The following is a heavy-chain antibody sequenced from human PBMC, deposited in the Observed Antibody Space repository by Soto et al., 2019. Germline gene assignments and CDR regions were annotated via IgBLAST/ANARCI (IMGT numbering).Heavy chain of an antibody. CDR3: ISHSPEDMIRT. Sequence: EVQLVESGGGLVQPGGSLKLSCAASGFTFSGSSVHWVGQASGKGLEWVGRIRNKANSYATAYAASVRGRFTISRDDSKNTAFLQMNSLNTEDTAVYYCISHSPEDMIRTWGQGTLVTVSS. V-gene: IGHV3-73*02. J-gene: IGHJ4*02. D-gene: IGHD2-15*01. CDR2: IRNKANSYAT. CDR1: GFTFSGSS.